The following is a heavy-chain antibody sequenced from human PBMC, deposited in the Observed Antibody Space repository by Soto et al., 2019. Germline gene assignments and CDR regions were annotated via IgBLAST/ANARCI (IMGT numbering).Heavy chain of an antibody. CDR1: GFSLTSGVVG. CDR2: IYWNDEQ. V-gene: IGHV2-5*01. D-gene: IGHD6-13*01. CDR3: AHRLPGPSGYDV. Sequence: QITLKESGPTLVKPTQTLTLTCTFSGFSLTSGVVGVGWIRQPPGEALEWLALIYWNDEQYYNPSLRNRLNITRDTSNNQVVLTMTNMDTVDTATYYCAHRLPGPSGYDVWGQGTTVTVSS. J-gene: IGHJ6*02.